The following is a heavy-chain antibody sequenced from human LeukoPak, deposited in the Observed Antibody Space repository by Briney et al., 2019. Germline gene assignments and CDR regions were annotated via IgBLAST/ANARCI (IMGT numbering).Heavy chain of an antibody. V-gene: IGHV1-46*01. CDR2: INPSGGTT. Sequence: ASVKVSCKASGYTFSNYFMHWVRQAPGQGLEWMGIINPSGGTTSYAQKFQGRVTMTRDTSTSTAYMELSSLRSEDTAVYYCASGRAAADHYYYYGMDVWGQGTTVTVSS. CDR1: GYTFSNYF. CDR3: ASGRAAADHYYYYGMDV. D-gene: IGHD6-13*01. J-gene: IGHJ6*02.